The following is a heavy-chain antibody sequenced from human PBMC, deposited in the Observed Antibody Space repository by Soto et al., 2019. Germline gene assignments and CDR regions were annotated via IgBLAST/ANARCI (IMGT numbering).Heavy chain of an antibody. V-gene: IGHV3-73*01. D-gene: IGHD2-21*02. Sequence: GGSLRLSCAASGFTFSGSAMHWVRQASGKGLEWVGRIRSKANSYATAYAASVKGRFTISRDDSKNTAYLQMNSLKTEDTAVYYCTSSPPSYCGGDCSIPLYYYYGMDVWGQGTTVTVSS. CDR3: TSSPPSYCGGDCSIPLYYYYGMDV. J-gene: IGHJ6*02. CDR2: IRSKANSYAT. CDR1: GFTFSGSA.